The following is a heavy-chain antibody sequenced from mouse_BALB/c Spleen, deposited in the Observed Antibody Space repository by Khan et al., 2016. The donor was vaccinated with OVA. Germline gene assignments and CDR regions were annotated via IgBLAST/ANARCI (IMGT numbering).Heavy chain of an antibody. CDR2: IIYTGYT. CDR1: GDSITSGY. Sequence: MQLEESGPSLVKPSQTLSLTCSVTGDSITSGYWNWIRKFPGNKLEYMGYIIYTGYTYYNPSLKSRISITPHTSKTHYYLHVNSVTDEDTATDYCARSTYSYAFVYWGQGTLVTVSA. V-gene: IGHV3-8*02. J-gene: IGHJ3*01. CDR3: ARSTYSYAFVY. D-gene: IGHD2-12*01.